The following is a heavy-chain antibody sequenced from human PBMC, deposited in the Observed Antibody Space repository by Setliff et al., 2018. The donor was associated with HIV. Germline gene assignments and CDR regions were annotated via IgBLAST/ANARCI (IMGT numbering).Heavy chain of an antibody. CDR2: VNPNSGGT. CDR3: ARAKAVGGVIITGGLDV. J-gene: IGHJ6*02. V-gene: IGHV1-2*06. CDR1: GYTFTSYA. D-gene: IGHD3-16*02. Sequence: AASVKVSCKASGYTFTSYAINWVRQAPGQGLEWMGRVNPNSGGTDYPQKFQARVTMTRDTSTSTLYMELSSLRSEDTAVYYCARAKAVGGVIITGGLDVWGQGTTVTV.